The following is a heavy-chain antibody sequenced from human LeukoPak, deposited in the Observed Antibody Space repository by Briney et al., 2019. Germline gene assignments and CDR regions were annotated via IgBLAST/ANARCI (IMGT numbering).Heavy chain of an antibody. Sequence: GGSLRLSCAASGFTVSSNYMSWVRQAPGKGLEWVSVIYSGGSTYYADSVKGRSTISRDNSKNTLYLQMNSLRAEDTAVYYCARDMTDHYYDSIWGQGTMVTVSS. D-gene: IGHD3-22*01. V-gene: IGHV3-66*01. CDR1: GFTVSSNY. J-gene: IGHJ3*02. CDR2: IYSGGST. CDR3: ARDMTDHYYDSI.